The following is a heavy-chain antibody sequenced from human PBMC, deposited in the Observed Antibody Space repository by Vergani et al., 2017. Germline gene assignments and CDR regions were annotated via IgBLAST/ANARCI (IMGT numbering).Heavy chain of an antibody. J-gene: IGHJ3*01. D-gene: IGHD2-2*01. CDR3: AKVCGSTSCPYGGGAFDV. CDR2: INNNGGSP. V-gene: IGHV3-23*01. Sequence: QLLESGGGLIQPGGSLRLSCAASGFTFNSYAMTWVRQAPGKGLEWSSGINNNGGSPYYADPVKGRFTISRDNSKNTLYLQMTDLGAEDTATYYCAKVCGSTSCPYGGGAFDVWGHGTMVTDSS. CDR1: GFTFNSYA.